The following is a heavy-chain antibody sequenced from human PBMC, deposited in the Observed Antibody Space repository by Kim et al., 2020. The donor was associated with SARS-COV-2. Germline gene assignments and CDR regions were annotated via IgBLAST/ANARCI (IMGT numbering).Heavy chain of an antibody. Sequence: VKGRFTISRDNSKNTLYLQMSSLRAEDTAVYYCVKDKALLYGSGRAYFDYWGQGTLVTVSS. D-gene: IGHD3-10*01. V-gene: IGHV3-64D*09. CDR3: VKDKALLYGSGRAYFDY. J-gene: IGHJ4*02.